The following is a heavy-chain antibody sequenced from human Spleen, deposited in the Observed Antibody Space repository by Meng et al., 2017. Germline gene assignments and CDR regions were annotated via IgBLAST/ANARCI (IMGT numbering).Heavy chain of an antibody. Sequence: GESLKISCAASGFTFSSYGMHWVRQAPGKGLEWVAVIWYDGSNKYYVDSLKGRFTISRDNSKNTLYLQMNSLGAEETAEYYCARAVSGTFHYWGQGTLVTVSS. CDR3: ARAVSGTFHY. J-gene: IGHJ4*02. CDR2: IWYDGSNK. CDR1: GFTFSSYG. D-gene: IGHD6-19*01. V-gene: IGHV3-33*01.